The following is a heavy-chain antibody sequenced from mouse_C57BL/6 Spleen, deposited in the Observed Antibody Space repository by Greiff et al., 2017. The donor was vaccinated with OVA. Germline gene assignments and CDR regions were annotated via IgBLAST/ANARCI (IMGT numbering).Heavy chain of an antibody. CDR1: GYAFTNYL. V-gene: IGHV1-54*01. Sequence: VKLQESGAELVRPGTSVKVSCKASGYAFTNYLIAWVKQRPGQGLEWIGVINPGSGGTNYNEKFKGKATLTADKSSSTAYMQLSSLTSEDSAVYFCARYDYDKRYYFDDWGQGTTLTVSS. D-gene: IGHD2-4*01. CDR2: INPGSGGT. CDR3: ARYDYDKRYYFDD. J-gene: IGHJ2*01.